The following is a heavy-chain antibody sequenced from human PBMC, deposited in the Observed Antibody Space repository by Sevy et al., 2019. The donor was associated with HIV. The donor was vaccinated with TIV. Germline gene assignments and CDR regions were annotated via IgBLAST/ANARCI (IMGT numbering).Heavy chain of an antibody. CDR3: ARHRGGVVDY. CDR1: GFTFSSYW. V-gene: IGHV3-74*01. D-gene: IGHD3-16*01. J-gene: IGHJ4*02. Sequence: GGSLRLSCAASGFTFSSYWMHWVRQAPGKGLVWGSRISSDGSSTNYADSVKGRFTISRDNAKNTLYLQMNSLRAEDTAVYYCARHRGGVVDYWGQGTLVTVSS. CDR2: ISSDGSST.